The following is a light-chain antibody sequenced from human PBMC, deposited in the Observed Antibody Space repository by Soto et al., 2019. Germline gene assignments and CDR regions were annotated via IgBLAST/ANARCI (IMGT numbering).Light chain of an antibody. Sequence: QSVLSQPPSASGTPGQRVAISCSGSSSNIGRNTVNWYQQLPGTAPQLPIYDNNRRPSGAPDRSSGSKSGTSASLAISGLQSEDEADYYCAAWDDSLTGLNVFGTGTKVTVL. CDR2: DNN. CDR3: AAWDDSLTGLNV. V-gene: IGLV1-44*01. J-gene: IGLJ1*01. CDR1: SSNIGRNT.